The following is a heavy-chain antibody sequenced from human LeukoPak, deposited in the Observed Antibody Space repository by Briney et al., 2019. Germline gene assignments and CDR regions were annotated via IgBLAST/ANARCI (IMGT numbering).Heavy chain of an antibody. CDR2: INPNGGGT. J-gene: IGHJ4*02. V-gene: IGHV1-2*02. CDR1: GYTFTAYY. D-gene: IGHD2-2*01. CDR3: ARVDIVVVPAAKDY. Sequence: GASVKVSCKASGYTFTAYYIHWVRQAPGQGLEWMGWINPNGGGTNYAQKFQGRVTMTRDTSISTAYMELSRLRSDDTAVYYCARVDIVVVPAAKDYWGQGTLVTVSS.